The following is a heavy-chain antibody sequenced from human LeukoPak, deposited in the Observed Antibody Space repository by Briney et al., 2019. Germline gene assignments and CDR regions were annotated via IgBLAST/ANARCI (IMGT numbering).Heavy chain of an antibody. CDR3: AKGGTKQWLDYKRGFDFDY. J-gene: IGHJ4*02. D-gene: IGHD6-19*01. Sequence: PSETLSLTCTVSGGSINLYYWSWIRQPPGKGLERIGYIYYSGSTNYNPSLKSRVNISADTSNKQFSLKLTSVTAADTAVYYCAKGGTKQWLDYKRGFDFDYWGQGTLVTVSS. CDR2: IYYSGST. CDR1: GGSINLYY. V-gene: IGHV4-59*01.